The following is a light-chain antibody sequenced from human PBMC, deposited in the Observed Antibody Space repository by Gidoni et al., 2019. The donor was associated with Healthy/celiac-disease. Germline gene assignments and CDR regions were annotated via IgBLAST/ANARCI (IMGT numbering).Light chain of an antibody. Sequence: ELVFTPSPATLSLSPGERATLSCRASQSVSSYLAWYQQKPGQDPRLLIYDASNRATGIPARFSGSGSGTDVTLTISSLEPEDFAVYYCQQRSNWPPTFGGGTKVEIK. CDR2: DAS. V-gene: IGKV3-11*01. CDR1: QSVSSY. J-gene: IGKJ4*01. CDR3: QQRSNWPPT.